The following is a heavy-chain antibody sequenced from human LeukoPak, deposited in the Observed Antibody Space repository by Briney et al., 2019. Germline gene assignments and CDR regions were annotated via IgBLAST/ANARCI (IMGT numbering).Heavy chain of an antibody. Sequence: GGSLRLSCAASGFTFSSYAMSWVRQAPGKGLEWVSAISGSGGSTYYADSVKGRFTISRDNSKNTLYLQMNSLRAEDTAVYYCAKEGKYSYGYALYYYYMDVWGKGTTVTVPS. CDR3: AKEGKYSYGYALYYYYMDV. J-gene: IGHJ6*03. CDR1: GFTFSSYA. V-gene: IGHV3-23*01. D-gene: IGHD5-18*01. CDR2: ISGSGGST.